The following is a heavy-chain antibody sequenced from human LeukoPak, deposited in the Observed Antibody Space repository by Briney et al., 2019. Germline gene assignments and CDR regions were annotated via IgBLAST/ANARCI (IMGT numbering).Heavy chain of an antibody. CDR1: GGSISSTNW. CDR3: ARAIVPFPPAPRSDAFDI. V-gene: IGHV4-4*02. Sequence: SETLSLTCAVSGGSISSTNWWSWVRLSPGKGLEWIGEIYHNEVTNYNPSLKSRVTISVDRSKNHFSLILNSVTAADTAVYYCARAIVPFPPAPRSDAFDIWGQGTLVTVSS. CDR2: IYHNEVT. D-gene: IGHD1-14*01. J-gene: IGHJ3*02.